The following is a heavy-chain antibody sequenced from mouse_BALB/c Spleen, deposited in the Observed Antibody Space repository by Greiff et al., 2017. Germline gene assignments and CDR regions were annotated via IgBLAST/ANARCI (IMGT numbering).Heavy chain of an antibody. V-gene: IGHV1S56*01. D-gene: IGHD1-1*01. CDR2: IYPGNVNN. CDR1: GYTFTSYY. J-gene: IGHJ3*01. CDR3: ASPFTTVEAWFAY. Sequence: QVQLQQSGPELVKPGASVRISCKASGYTFTSYYIHWVKQRPGQGLEWIGWIYPGNVNNKYNEKFKGKATLTADKSSSTAYMQLSSLTSEDSAVYFCASPFTTVEAWFAYWGQGTLVTVSA.